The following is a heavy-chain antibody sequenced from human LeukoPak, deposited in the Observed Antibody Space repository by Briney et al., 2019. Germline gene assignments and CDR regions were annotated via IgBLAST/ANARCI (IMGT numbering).Heavy chain of an antibody. D-gene: IGHD2-2*01. Sequence: PGRSLRLSCAASGFSFSSYGMHWVRQAPGKGLEWVAVISYEGSNKYYTDSVKGRFTVSRDNSKNTLYLQMNSLRAEDTAVYYCARDEYLWVVIQLGLFDYWGQGTLVTVSS. CDR3: ARDEYLWVVIQLGLFDY. CDR1: GFSFSSYG. V-gene: IGHV3-30*03. CDR2: ISYEGSNK. J-gene: IGHJ4*02.